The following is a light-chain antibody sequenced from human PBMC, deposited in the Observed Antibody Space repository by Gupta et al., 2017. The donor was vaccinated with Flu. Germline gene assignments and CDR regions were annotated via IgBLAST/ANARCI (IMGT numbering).Light chain of an antibody. Sequence: SVTISCTGTSSDVGDYNFVSWYQQHPGKAPKLMIYEVSKRPSGVPDRFSGSKSGNTASLTVSGLQAEDEADYYCSSYAGSNNIVFGGGTKLTVL. V-gene: IGLV2-8*01. CDR1: SSDVGDYNF. CDR2: EVS. CDR3: SSYAGSNNIV. J-gene: IGLJ2*01.